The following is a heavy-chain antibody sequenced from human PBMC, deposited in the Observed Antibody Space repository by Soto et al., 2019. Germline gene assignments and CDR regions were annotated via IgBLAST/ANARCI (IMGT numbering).Heavy chain of an antibody. CDR2: ISGSGGST. CDR3: AKVIRDCSGGSCYDAFDL. Sequence: EVQLLESGGGLVQPGGSRRLSCAASGFTFSSYAMSWVRQAPGKGLEWVSAISGSGGSTYYADSVKGRFTISRDNSKNTLYLQMISLRAEDTAVYYCAKVIRDCSGGSCYDAFDLWGQGTMVTVSS. V-gene: IGHV3-23*01. CDR1: GFTFSSYA. J-gene: IGHJ3*01. D-gene: IGHD2-15*01.